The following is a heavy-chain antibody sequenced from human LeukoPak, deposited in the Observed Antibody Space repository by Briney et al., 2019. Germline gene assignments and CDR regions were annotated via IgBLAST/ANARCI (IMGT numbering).Heavy chain of an antibody. CDR1: GFTFSNYW. J-gene: IGHJ4*02. Sequence: PGGSLRLSCAASGFTFSNYWMTWVRQAPGKGLEWVANIKEDGSEKYYVDSVKGRLTISKDNAQNSLYLQTNSLRVEDTAVYYCARDETRRFDYWGQGTLVTVSS. CDR2: IKEDGSEK. V-gene: IGHV3-7*01. CDR3: ARDETRRFDY.